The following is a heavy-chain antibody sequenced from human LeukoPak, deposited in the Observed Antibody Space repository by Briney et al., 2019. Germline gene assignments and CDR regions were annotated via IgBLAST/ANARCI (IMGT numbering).Heavy chain of an antibody. Sequence: GGSLRLSCAASGFTFSSYAMHWVRQAPGKGLEWVAVISYDGSNKYYADSVKGRFTISRDNSKNTLYLQMNSLRAEDTAVYYCAREAGYYYDSSGYLDYWGQGTLVTVSS. J-gene: IGHJ4*02. CDR2: ISYDGSNK. D-gene: IGHD3-22*01. V-gene: IGHV3-30-3*01. CDR1: GFTFSSYA. CDR3: AREAGYYYDSSGYLDY.